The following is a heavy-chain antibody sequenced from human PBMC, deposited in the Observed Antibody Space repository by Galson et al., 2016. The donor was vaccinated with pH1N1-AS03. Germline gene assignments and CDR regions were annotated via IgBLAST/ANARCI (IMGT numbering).Heavy chain of an antibody. Sequence: SLRLSCAASGFTFSNAWMSWVRQVPGKGLEWVGRIRSKTDGATSDYAAPVKGRFTISRDDSKNTLFPQMNSLKTEDTGVYYCSAENWNYKVFYGMDVWGHGTTVTVSS. CDR1: GFTFSNAW. CDR3: SAENWNYKVFYGMDV. CDR2: IRSKTDGATS. J-gene: IGHJ6*02. D-gene: IGHD1-7*01. V-gene: IGHV3-15*01.